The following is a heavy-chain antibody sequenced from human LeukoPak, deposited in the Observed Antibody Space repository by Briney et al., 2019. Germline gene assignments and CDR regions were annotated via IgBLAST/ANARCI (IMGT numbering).Heavy chain of an antibody. CDR3: ARDRDYSSSWHLSYHYYNGMDV. Sequence: SQTLSLTCAISGDSVSSNSAAWNWIRQSPSRGLEWLGGTYYRSKWYNDYAVSVKSRITINPDTSRNQFSLQLNSVTPEDTAVYYCARDRDYSSSWHLSYHYYNGMDVWGQGTTVTVSS. D-gene: IGHD6-13*01. J-gene: IGHJ6*02. CDR2: TYYRSKWYN. CDR1: GDSVSSNSAA. V-gene: IGHV6-1*01.